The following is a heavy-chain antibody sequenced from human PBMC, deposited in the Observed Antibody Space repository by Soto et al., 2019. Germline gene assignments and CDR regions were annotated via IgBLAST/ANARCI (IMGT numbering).Heavy chain of an antibody. CDR1: GGSISSSSYY. D-gene: IGHD3-3*01. V-gene: IGHV4-39*01. CDR2: IYYSGST. Sequence: SETLSLTCTVSGGSISSSSYYWGWIRQPPGKGLEWIGSIYYSGSTYYNPSLKSRVTISVDTSKNQFSLKLSSVTAADTAVYYCARQSYDFWSGYYSLNWFDPWGQGTLVTVSS. J-gene: IGHJ5*02. CDR3: ARQSYDFWSGYYSLNWFDP.